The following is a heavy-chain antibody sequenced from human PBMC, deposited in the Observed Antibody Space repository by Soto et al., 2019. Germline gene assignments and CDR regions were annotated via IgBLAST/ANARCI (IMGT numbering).Heavy chain of an antibody. Sequence: PSETLSLTCTVSGGAISGYYWTWVRQPAGKGLEWIGRIYSSGGTKYNPSLKSRVDMSLDMSKNQFTLRLSSVTAADTAVYYCARGQRFSDSFDPRGQGTLVTVSS. CDR1: GGAISGYY. CDR3: ARGQRFSDSFDP. D-gene: IGHD3-3*01. J-gene: IGHJ5*02. V-gene: IGHV4-4*07. CDR2: IYSSGGT.